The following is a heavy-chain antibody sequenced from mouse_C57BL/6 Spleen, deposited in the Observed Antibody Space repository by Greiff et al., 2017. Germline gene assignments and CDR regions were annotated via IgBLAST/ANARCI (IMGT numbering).Heavy chain of an antibody. V-gene: IGHV3-6*01. CDR2: ISYDGSN. CDR3: ARDEVDY. Sequence: VQLKESGPGLVKPSQSLSLTCSVTGYSITSGYYWNWIRQFPGNKLEWMGYISYDGSNNYNPSLKNRISITRDTSKNQFFLKLNSVTTEDTATYYCARDEVDYWGQGTSVTVSS. J-gene: IGHJ4*01. CDR1: GYSITSGYY.